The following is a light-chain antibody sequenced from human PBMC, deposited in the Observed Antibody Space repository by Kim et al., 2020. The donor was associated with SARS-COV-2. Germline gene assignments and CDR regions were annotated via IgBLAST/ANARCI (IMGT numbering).Light chain of an antibody. Sequence: AIRMTQSPSSLSASTGDRVTITCRASQGISSYLAWYQQKPGKAPKLLIYAASTLQSGVPSSFSGSGSGTDFTLTISCLQSEDFATYYCQQDYSYPLTYGGATKVEIK. V-gene: IGKV1-8*01. CDR1: QGISSY. CDR3: QQDYSYPLT. CDR2: AAS. J-gene: IGKJ4*01.